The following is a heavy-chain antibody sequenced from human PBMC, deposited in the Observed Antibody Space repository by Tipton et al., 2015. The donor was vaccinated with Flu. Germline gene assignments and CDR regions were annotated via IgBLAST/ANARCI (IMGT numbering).Heavy chain of an antibody. CDR3: TKSPVAGSPRGNFDC. D-gene: IGHD3-10*01. V-gene: IGHV3-23*01. CDR2: ISGSGGTT. Sequence: GSLRLSCAASGFTFSNYAMSWVRQAAGKGLEWVSSISGSGGTTYYADSVKGRFTISRDNSKNTLSLQMNSLRAEDMAIYYCTKSPVAGSPRGNFDCWGQGTLVTVSS. J-gene: IGHJ4*02. CDR1: GFTFSNYA.